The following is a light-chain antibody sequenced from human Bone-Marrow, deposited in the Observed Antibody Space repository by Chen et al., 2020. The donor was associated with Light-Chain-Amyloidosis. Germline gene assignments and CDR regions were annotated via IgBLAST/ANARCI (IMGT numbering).Light chain of an antibody. V-gene: IGLV2-23*02. J-gene: IGLJ2*01. CDR1: STNIGSWNL. Sequence: QSALTPPASVSGSPGQSITISCTGTSTNIGSWNLVSWYQQHPGKAPKLMIYEDTYRPSEISDRFSGSKSGHTASLTISGLQPEDEAIYYCCSYAGGDTFVFGGGTSLTVL. CDR2: EDT. CDR3: CSYAGGDTFV.